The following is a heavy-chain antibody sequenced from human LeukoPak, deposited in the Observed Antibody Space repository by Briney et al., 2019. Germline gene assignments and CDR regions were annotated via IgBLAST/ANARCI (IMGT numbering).Heavy chain of an antibody. J-gene: IGHJ6*03. D-gene: IGHD1-26*01. V-gene: IGHV1-2*02. CDR1: GYTFTDYY. Sequence: ASVKVSCKASGYTFTDYYIHWVRQAPGQGLEWMGWINPNSVATNYAQKFQGRVTMTRDTSISTAYMELSRLRSDDTAVYYCARDFGSQGDPTGYYYYYMDVWGKGTTVTVSS. CDR2: INPNSVAT. CDR3: ARDFGSQGDPTGYYYYYMDV.